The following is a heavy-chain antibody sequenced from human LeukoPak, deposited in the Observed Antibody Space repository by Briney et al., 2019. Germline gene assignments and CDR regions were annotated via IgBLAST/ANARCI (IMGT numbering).Heavy chain of an antibody. J-gene: IGHJ6*02. D-gene: IGHD7-27*01. Sequence: GGSLRLSCAASGFTFSSYAMSWVRQAPGKGLEWVSAISGSGGNTYYADSVKGRFTISRDNSKNTLYLQMKSLRAEDTAVYYCAKDLTGDRRHYYYYGMDVWGQGTTVTVSS. V-gene: IGHV3-23*01. CDR1: GFTFSSYA. CDR3: AKDLTGDRRHYYYYGMDV. CDR2: ISGSGGNT.